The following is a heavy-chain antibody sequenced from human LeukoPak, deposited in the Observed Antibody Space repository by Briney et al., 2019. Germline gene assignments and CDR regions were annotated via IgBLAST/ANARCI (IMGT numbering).Heavy chain of an antibody. CDR3: ARHPNHYVWGSYRPFDY. CDR1: GGSFSGHY. J-gene: IGHJ4*02. D-gene: IGHD3-16*02. Sequence: SETLSLTCAVYGGSFSGHYWTWIRQPPGKGLEWIGEIDHSGSTNYNPSLKSRVTILVDTSKNQFSLRLSFVTAADTGVYYCARHPNHYVWGSYRPFDYWGQGTLVTVSS. V-gene: IGHV4-34*01. CDR2: IDHSGST.